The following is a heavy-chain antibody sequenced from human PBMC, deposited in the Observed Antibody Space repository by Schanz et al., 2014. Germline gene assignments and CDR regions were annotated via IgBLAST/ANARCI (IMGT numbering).Heavy chain of an antibody. CDR1: GFTFRGYA. V-gene: IGHV3-23*01. J-gene: IGHJ6*03. CDR3: AKGPYYYYYMDV. CDR2: MNESHSTI. Sequence: EVQLLASGGGLVQPGGSLRLSCAASGFTFRGYAMSWVRQARGKGLEWVSAMNESHSTIYYADSVRGRFTISRDNAENTLFLQMNSLRAEDTAVYYCAKGPYYYYYMDVWGNGTTVTVSS.